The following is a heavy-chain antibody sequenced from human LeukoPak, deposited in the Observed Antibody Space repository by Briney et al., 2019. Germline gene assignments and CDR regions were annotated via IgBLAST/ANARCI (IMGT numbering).Heavy chain of an antibody. CDR3: ARDLGAYGSGSYYNGGAFDI. CDR1: GFTFSSYW. V-gene: IGHV3-7*01. D-gene: IGHD3-10*01. J-gene: IGHJ3*02. CDR2: IKQDRSEK. Sequence: GGSLRLSCAASGFTFSSYWMSWVRQAPGKGLERVANIKQDRSEKYYVDSVKGRFTISRDNAKNSLYLQMNSLRAEDAAVYYCARDLGAYGSGSYYNGGAFDIWGQGTMVTVSS.